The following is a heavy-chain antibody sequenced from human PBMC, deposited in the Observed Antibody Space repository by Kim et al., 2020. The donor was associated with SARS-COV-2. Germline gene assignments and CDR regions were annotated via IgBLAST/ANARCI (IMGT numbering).Heavy chain of an antibody. V-gene: IGHV3-33*01. D-gene: IGHD1-26*01. J-gene: IGHJ4*01. CDR3: ARDSWDLLHYFTF. Sequence: NYADSVKGRFTISRDNSKNTLYLQMSSLRAEDTAMYYCARDSWDLLHYFTFWGHGTLVTVS.